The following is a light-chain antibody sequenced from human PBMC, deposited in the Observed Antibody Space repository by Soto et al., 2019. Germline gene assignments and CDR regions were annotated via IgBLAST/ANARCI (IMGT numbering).Light chain of an antibody. CDR2: EGS. CDR1: SSVVGSYNL. J-gene: IGLJ1*01. V-gene: IGLV2-23*01. Sequence: QSVLTQPASVSGSPGQSITISCTGTSSVVGSYNLVSWYQQHPGKAPKLMIYEGSKRPSGVSNRFSGSKSGNTASLTISGLQAEDEADYYCCSYAGSSTFVFGTGTKVTLL. CDR3: CSYAGSSTFV.